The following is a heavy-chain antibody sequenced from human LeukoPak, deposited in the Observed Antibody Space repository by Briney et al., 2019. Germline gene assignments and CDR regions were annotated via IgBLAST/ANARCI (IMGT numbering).Heavy chain of an antibody. CDR2: ISYDGTNR. Sequence: GGSLRLSCAAAGVTFSSYGIHWVRQAPGKGLEWVAVISYDGTNRYYADSVRGRFTISRDNSQNTLYLQMNSLRAEDTDVYYCAKDRRRITMMGYGMDVWGQGTTVTVSS. D-gene: IGHD3-22*01. J-gene: IGHJ6*02. CDR3: AKDRRRITMMGYGMDV. CDR1: GVTFSSYG. V-gene: IGHV3-30*18.